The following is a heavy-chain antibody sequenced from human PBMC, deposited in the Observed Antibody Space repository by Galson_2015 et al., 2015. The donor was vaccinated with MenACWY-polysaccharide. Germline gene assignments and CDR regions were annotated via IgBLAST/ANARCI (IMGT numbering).Heavy chain of an antibody. J-gene: IGHJ4*02. V-gene: IGHV4-38-2*01. CDR1: DYSIRSGYF. Sequence: LTCAVSDYSIRSGYFWGWIRQPPGKGLEWLASIFHSGTTYYNPSLKSRVTISVDTSKNQFSLKLSSVTAADTAVYYCARVEKYSGSFYILYWGQGTLVTVSS. CDR3: ARVEKYSGSFYILY. CDR2: IFHSGTT. D-gene: IGHD1-26*01.